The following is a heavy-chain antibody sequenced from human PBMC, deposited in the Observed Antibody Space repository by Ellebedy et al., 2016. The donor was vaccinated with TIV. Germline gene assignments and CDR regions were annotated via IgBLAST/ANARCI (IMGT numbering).Heavy chain of an antibody. CDR1: GGSINSDSDY. V-gene: IGHV4-61*02. CDR2: IFASGST. Sequence: SETLSLXXTVSGGSINSDSDYWSWIRQPAGKGLEWIGRIFASGSTSYNPSLQSRVTMSVDASKNQLSMKLSFVTATDTAVYYCVRGGNYVAEFHYWGQGTLVTVSS. CDR3: VRGGNYVAEFHY. J-gene: IGHJ4*02. D-gene: IGHD1-7*01.